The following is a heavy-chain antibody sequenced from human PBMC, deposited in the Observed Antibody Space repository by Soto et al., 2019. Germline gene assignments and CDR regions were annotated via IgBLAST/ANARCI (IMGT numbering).Heavy chain of an antibody. Sequence: QVQLVESGGGVVQPGRSLRLSCAASGFTFSNYAMHWVSQAPGKGLEWVAFISYDGRSQYYADSVKGRFTISRDNSLNTLYLQMNSLRAEDTAVYYCANEGNAFDIWGQGTMVTVSS. V-gene: IGHV3-30*18. CDR3: ANEGNAFDI. D-gene: IGHD3-10*01. CDR2: ISYDGRSQ. CDR1: GFTFSNYA. J-gene: IGHJ3*02.